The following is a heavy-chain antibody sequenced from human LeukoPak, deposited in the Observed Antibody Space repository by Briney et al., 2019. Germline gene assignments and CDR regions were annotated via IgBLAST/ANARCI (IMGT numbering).Heavy chain of an antibody. J-gene: IGHJ4*02. CDR3: ARAPGAVQLWAD. V-gene: IGHV4-61*01. Sequence: SETLSLTCTVSGVSITISSYYWSWIRQPPGKGLEWIGYIYYSGSTNYNPSLKSRVTISVDTSKNQFSLKLSSVTAADTAVYYRARAPGAVQLWADWGQGTLVTVSS. CDR2: IYYSGST. CDR1: GVSITISSYY. D-gene: IGHD5-18*01.